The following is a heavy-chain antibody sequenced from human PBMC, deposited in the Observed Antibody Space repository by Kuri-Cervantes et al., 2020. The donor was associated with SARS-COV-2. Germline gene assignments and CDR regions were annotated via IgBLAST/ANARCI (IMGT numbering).Heavy chain of an antibody. J-gene: IGHJ4*02. CDR1: GGSFSGYY. D-gene: IGHD2-2*01. CDR3: ASRYCSSTSCYRTTGKYYFDY. V-gene: IGHV4-34*01. Sequence: SETLSLTFAVLGGSFSGYYWSWIRKPPGKGLEWIGEINHRGGTNYNPSLKSRVTISVDTSKNQFSLKLSSVTAADTAVYYCASRYCSSTSCYRTTGKYYFDYWGQGTLVTVSS. CDR2: INHRGGT.